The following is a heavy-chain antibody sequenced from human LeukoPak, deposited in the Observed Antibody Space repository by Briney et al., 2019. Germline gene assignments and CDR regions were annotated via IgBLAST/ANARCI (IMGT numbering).Heavy chain of an antibody. D-gene: IGHD6-19*01. CDR2: IRYDGSYK. V-gene: IGHV3-30*02. CDR3: ARGLLRFSGAVDV. Sequence: SGGALRLSCAASGFTFSTYGMQWVGQAPGKGLGWVAFIRYDGSYKYYADSVKGRFTISRDNAKNTLYLQMNSLRAEDTAVYYCARGLLRFSGAVDVWGQGTLVTVSS. J-gene: IGHJ3*01. CDR1: GFTFSTYG.